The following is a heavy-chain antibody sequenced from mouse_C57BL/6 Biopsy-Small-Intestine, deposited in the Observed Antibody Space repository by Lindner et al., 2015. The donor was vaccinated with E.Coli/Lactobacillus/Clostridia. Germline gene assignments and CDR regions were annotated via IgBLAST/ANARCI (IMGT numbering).Heavy chain of an antibody. D-gene: IGHD1-1*01. Sequence: VQLQESGPELVKPGASVKISCKASGYAFSSSWMNWVKQRPGKGLEWIGRIYPGDGDTNYNGKFKGKATLTADKSSSTAYMQLSSLTSEDSAVYFCANYYYGSNYDWFAYWGQGTLVTVSA. CDR3: ANYYYGSNYDWFAY. CDR1: GYAFSSSW. CDR2: IYPGDGDT. V-gene: IGHV1-82*01. J-gene: IGHJ3*01.